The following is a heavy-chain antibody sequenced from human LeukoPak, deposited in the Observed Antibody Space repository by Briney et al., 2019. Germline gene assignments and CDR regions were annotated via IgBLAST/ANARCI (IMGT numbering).Heavy chain of an antibody. Sequence: SETLSLTCAVYGGSFSGYYWSWIRQPPGKGLEWIGAINHSGSTNYNPSLKSRVTISVDTSRKQFSLKLSSVTAADTAVYYCARGRSYYYDSSGYYYNYWGQGTLVTVSS. J-gene: IGHJ4*02. V-gene: IGHV4-34*01. CDR2: INHSGST. CDR3: ARGRSYYYDSSGYYYNY. D-gene: IGHD3-22*01. CDR1: GGSFSGYY.